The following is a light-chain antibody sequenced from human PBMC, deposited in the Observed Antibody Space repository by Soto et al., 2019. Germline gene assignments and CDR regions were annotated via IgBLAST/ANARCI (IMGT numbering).Light chain of an antibody. V-gene: IGLV2-14*01. CDR3: SSYTSSSTLAYV. CDR2: DVS. CDR1: SSDVGGYNY. J-gene: IGLJ1*01. Sequence: QSALTQPPSVSGSPGQSITISCTGTSSDVGGYNYVSWYQQHPGKAPKLMIYDVSNRPSGVSNRFSGSKSGNTASLTISGLQAEDEADDYCSSYTSSSTLAYVFGTGTKLTVL.